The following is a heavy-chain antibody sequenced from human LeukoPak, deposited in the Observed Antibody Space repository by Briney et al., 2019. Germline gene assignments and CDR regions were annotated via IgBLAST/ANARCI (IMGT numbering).Heavy chain of an antibody. V-gene: IGHV3-33*01. CDR1: GFTFSSYG. D-gene: IGHD3-10*01. Sequence: GGSLRLSCAASGFTFSSYGMHWVRQAPGKGLEWVAVIWYDGSNKYYADSVKGRFTISRDNSKNTLYLQMNSLRAEDTAVYYCARIGAEHYYFGMDVWGQGTTVTVSS. CDR2: IWYDGSNK. CDR3: ARIGAEHYYFGMDV. J-gene: IGHJ6*02.